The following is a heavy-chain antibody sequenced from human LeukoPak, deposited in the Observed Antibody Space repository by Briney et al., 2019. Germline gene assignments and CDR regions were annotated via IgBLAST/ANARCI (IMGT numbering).Heavy chain of an antibody. CDR1: GFTFSSYA. V-gene: IGHV3-30-3*01. CDR2: ISYDGSNK. CDR3: ATQTPTSGSYSPGGY. J-gene: IGHJ4*02. D-gene: IGHD1-26*01. Sequence: PGRSLRLSCAASGFTFSSYAMHWVRQAPGKGLEWVAVISYDGSNKYYADSVKGRFTISRDNSKNTLYLQMNSLRAEDTAVYYCATQTPTSGSYSPGGYWGQGTLVTVSS.